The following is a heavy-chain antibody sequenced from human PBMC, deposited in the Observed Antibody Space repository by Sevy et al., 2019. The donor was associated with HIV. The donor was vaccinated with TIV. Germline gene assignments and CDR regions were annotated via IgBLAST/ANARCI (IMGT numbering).Heavy chain of an antibody. Sequence: SDTLSLTCTVSGGSISSGGYYWSWIRQHPGKGLEWIGYIYYSGSTYYNPSLKSRVTISVDTSKNQFSLKLSSVTAADTAVYYCARGSSKDSYGDPPYYFDYWGQGTLVTVSS. J-gene: IGHJ4*02. D-gene: IGHD5-18*01. V-gene: IGHV4-31*03. CDR2: IYYSGST. CDR3: ARGSSKDSYGDPPYYFDY. CDR1: GGSISSGGYY.